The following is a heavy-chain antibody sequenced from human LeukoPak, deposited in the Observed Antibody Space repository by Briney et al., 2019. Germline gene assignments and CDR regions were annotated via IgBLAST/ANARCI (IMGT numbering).Heavy chain of an antibody. CDR3: ARGLPNGAATGS. D-gene: IGHD2-15*01. CDR1: GGTFSSYA. J-gene: IGHJ5*02. CDR2: IIPILGIA. Sequence: SVKVSCKASGGTFSSYAISWVRQAPGQGLEWMGRIIPILGIANYAQKFQGRVTITADKSTSTAYMELSSLRSVDTAVYYCARGLPNGAATGSWGQGTLVTVSS. V-gene: IGHV1-69*04.